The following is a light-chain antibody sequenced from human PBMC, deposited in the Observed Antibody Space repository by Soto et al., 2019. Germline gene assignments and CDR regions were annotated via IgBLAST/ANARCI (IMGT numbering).Light chain of an antibody. Sequence: DIQTTQSPSSLSASVGDRVTITCQASQDISKYLNWYQQQPGKAPKLLIYDASNLETGVPSRFSGTGSGAYYTFTISSLHPEDFATYHCQQYDSFPFTFGPGTKVEIK. CDR2: DAS. CDR3: QQYDSFPFT. J-gene: IGKJ3*01. CDR1: QDISKY. V-gene: IGKV1-33*01.